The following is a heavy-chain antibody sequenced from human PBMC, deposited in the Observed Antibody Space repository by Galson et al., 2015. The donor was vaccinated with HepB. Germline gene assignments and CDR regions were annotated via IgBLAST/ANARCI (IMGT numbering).Heavy chain of an antibody. Sequence: PALVKPTQTLTLTCTFSGFSLSTRGMRVSWIRQPPGKALEWLARIDWDDDKFYSTSLKTRLTISKDTSKNQVVLTMTNMDPVDTATYYCARISPDDYGMDVWGQGTTVTVSS. CDR1: GFSLSTRGMR. CDR3: ARISPDDYGMDV. CDR2: IDWDDDK. V-gene: IGHV2-70*04. D-gene: IGHD3-16*01. J-gene: IGHJ6*02.